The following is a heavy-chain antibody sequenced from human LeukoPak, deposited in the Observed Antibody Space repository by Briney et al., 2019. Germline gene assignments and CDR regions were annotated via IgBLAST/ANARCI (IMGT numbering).Heavy chain of an antibody. CDR3: AKVLQMVRKVTPFDY. V-gene: IGHV3-48*03. Sequence: GGSLRLSCAASGFTFSSYEMNWVRQAPGKGLEWVSYISSSGSTIYYADSVKGRFTISRDNAKNSLYLQMNSLRAEDTAVYYCAKVLQMVRKVTPFDYWGQGTLVTVSS. CDR1: GFTFSSYE. CDR2: ISSSGSTI. J-gene: IGHJ4*02. D-gene: IGHD3-10*01.